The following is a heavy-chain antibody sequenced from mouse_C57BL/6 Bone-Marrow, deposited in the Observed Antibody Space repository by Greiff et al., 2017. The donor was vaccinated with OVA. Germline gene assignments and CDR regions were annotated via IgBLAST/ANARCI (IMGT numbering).Heavy chain of an antibody. V-gene: IGHV1-55*01. J-gene: IGHJ4*01. Sequence: VKLQQPGAELVKPGASVKMSCKASGYTFTSYWITWVKQRPGQGLEWIGDIYPGSGSTNYNEKFKSKATLTVDTSSSTAYMQLSSLTSEDSAVYYCARPYYYGSKAMDYWGQGTSVTVSS. CDR2: IYPGSGST. CDR3: ARPYYYGSKAMDY. D-gene: IGHD1-1*01. CDR1: GYTFTSYW.